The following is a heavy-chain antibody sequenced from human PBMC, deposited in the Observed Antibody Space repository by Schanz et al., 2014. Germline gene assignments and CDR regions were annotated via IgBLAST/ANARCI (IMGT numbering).Heavy chain of an antibody. CDR1: GFTFISYD. V-gene: IGHV3-33*01. CDR3: ARDLISSGWYG. Sequence: QAQLVESGGGVVQPGRSLRLSCVASGFTFISYDIHWVRQAPGKGLEWVAVIRYDGRNKNFVESVKGRFTISRDNSKNTLYLQMNSLRAEDTAVYYCARDLISSGWYGWGQGTLVTVSS. J-gene: IGHJ4*02. CDR2: IRYDGRNK. D-gene: IGHD6-19*01.